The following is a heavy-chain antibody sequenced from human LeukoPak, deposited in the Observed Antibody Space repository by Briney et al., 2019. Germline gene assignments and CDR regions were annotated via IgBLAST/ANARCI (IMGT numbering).Heavy chain of an antibody. CDR2: ISAYNGNT. Sequence: GASVKVSCKASGYTFTVYSMHWVRQAPGQGLEWMGWISAYNGNTNYAQKLQGRVTMTTDTSTSTAYMELRSLRSDDTAVYYCARGQELYSGYDFYYYMDVWGKGTTVTISS. V-gene: IGHV1-18*04. D-gene: IGHD5-12*01. CDR1: GYTFTVYS. CDR3: ARGQELYSGYDFYYYMDV. J-gene: IGHJ6*03.